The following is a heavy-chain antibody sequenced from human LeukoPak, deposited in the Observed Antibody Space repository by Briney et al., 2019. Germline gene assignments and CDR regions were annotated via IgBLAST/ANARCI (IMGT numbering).Heavy chain of an antibody. CDR3: ARDYYGSKSSSFDP. J-gene: IGHJ5*02. Sequence: GASVKVSCKASGYTFTSYGISWVRQAPGQGLEWMGWINPNSGGTNYAQKFQGRVTMTRDTSISTAYMELTSLRYEDTAVYYCARDYYGSKSSSFDPWGQGTLVTVSS. CDR1: GYTFTSYG. V-gene: IGHV1-2*02. D-gene: IGHD3-10*01. CDR2: INPNSGGT.